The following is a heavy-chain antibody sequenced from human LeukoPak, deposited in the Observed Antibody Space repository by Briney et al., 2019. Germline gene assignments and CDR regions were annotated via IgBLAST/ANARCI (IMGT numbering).Heavy chain of an antibody. Sequence: GASVKVSCKASGYTFTGYYMHWVRQAPGQGLEWMGWINPNSGGTNYAQKFQGRVTMTRDTSISTAYMELSRLRSDDTAVYYCARDAGSGSFDAFDNWGQGTMVTVSS. CDR1: GYTFTGYY. CDR2: INPNSGGT. J-gene: IGHJ3*02. V-gene: IGHV1-2*02. CDR3: ARDAGSGSFDAFDN. D-gene: IGHD3-10*01.